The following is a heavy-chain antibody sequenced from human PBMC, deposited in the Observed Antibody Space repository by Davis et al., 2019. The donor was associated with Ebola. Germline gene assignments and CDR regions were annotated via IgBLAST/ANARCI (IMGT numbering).Heavy chain of an antibody. CDR3: AKDRRQGGWELSY. J-gene: IGHJ4*02. Sequence: GGSLRLSCAASGFVFRNYVMSWVRQAPGKGLEWVSTLGTSADTYYADSVKGRFTISRDNSRNTLYLQMNGLRVEDTAIYYCAKDRRQGGWELSYWGQGTRVSVSS. CDR2: LGTSADT. CDR1: GFVFRNYV. D-gene: IGHD1-26*01. V-gene: IGHV3-23*01.